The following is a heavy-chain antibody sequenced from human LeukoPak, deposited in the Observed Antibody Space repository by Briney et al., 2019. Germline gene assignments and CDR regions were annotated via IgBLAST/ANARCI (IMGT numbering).Heavy chain of an antibody. J-gene: IGHJ4*02. Sequence: PSETLSLTCTVSGGSISSSSYSWGWLRQPPGKGLEWIGSIYYSGSTYYNPSLKSRVTISVDTSKNQFSLRLTSVTAADTAVYYCARGPCSTSCHRSWYFDYWGQGTLVTVSS. V-gene: IGHV4-39*01. CDR1: GGSISSSSYS. CDR2: IYYSGST. CDR3: ARGPCSTSCHRSWYFDY. D-gene: IGHD2-2*01.